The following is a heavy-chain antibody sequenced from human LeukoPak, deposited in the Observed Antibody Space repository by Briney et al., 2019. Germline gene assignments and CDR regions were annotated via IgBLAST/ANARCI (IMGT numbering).Heavy chain of an antibody. J-gene: IGHJ4*02. CDR1: GFTFSSYS. Sequence: GSLRLSCAASGFTFSSYSMNWVRQAPGKGLEWVSYISSSSSTIYYADSVKGRFTISRDNAKNSLYLQMNSLRAEDTAVYYCARDGVLRSGYYFDYWGQGTLVTVSS. V-gene: IGHV3-48*01. D-gene: IGHD2-15*01. CDR2: ISSSSSTI. CDR3: ARDGVLRSGYYFDY.